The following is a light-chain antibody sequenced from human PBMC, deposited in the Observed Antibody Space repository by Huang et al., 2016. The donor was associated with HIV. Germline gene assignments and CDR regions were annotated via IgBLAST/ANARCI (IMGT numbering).Light chain of an antibody. CDR3: HRYGRSPPT. CDR2: GAS. Sequence: EIVLTQSPGTLSLSPGERATLSCRANQTVTRRSLAWYQQRPGQAPRLLISGASSRATGSPDRFSGSGSGTDFALTISGLEPEDFVIYYCHRYGRSPPTFGRGTKLEIK. CDR1: QTVTRRS. J-gene: IGKJ2*01. V-gene: IGKV3-20*01.